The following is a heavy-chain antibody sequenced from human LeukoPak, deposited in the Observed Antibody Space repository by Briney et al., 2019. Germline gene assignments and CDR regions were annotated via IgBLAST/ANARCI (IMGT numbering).Heavy chain of an antibody. D-gene: IGHD2-15*01. CDR2: INHSGST. V-gene: IGHV4-34*01. CDR3: ARIWLYCSGGSCYNREYYFDY. J-gene: IGHJ4*02. Sequence: SETLSLTCAVYGGSFSGYYWSWIRQPPGKGLEWIGEINHSGSTNYNPSLKSRVTISVDTSKNQFSLKLSSVTAADTAVYYCARIWLYCSGGSCYNREYYFDYWGQGTLVTVSS. CDR1: GGSFSGYY.